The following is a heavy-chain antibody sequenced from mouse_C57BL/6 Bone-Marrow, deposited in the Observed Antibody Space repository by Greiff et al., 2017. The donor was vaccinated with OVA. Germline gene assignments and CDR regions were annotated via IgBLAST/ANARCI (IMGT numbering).Heavy chain of an antibody. J-gene: IGHJ3*01. CDR3: ARHVGYGYDEGFAY. CDR2: ISSGGSYT. Sequence: EVKVVESGGDLVKPGGSLKLSCAASGFTFSSYGMSWVRQTPDKRLEWVATISSGGSYTYYPDRVKGRFTISRDNAKNTLYLQMSSLKSEDKDMYYGARHVGYGYDEGFAYWGQGTLVTVSA. CDR1: GFTFSSYG. D-gene: IGHD2-2*01. V-gene: IGHV5-6*01.